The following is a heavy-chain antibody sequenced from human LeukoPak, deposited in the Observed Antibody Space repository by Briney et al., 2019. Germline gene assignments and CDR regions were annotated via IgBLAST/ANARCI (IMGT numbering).Heavy chain of an antibody. CDR3: AKDLLDIVAILDY. D-gene: IGHD5-12*01. V-gene: IGHV3-30*18. CDR2: ISYDGSNK. Sequence: KSGGSLRLSCAASGFTFSSYGMHWVRQAPGKGLEWVAVISYDGSNKYYADSVKGRFTISRDNSKNTLYLQMNSLRAEDTAVYYCAKDLLDIVAILDYWGQGTLVTVSS. CDR1: GFTFSSYG. J-gene: IGHJ4*02.